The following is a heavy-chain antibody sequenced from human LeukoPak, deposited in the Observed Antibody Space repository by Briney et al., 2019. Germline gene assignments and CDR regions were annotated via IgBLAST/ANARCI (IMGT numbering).Heavy chain of an antibody. J-gene: IGHJ5*02. CDR1: GYTFTSYD. Sequence: VASVKVSCKASGYTFTSYDINWVRQATGQGLEWMGWMNPNSGNTGYAQKFQGRVTMTTDTSTSTANMELRSLRSDDTAVYYCARVGDYYDSSGYSAWFDPWGQGTLVTVSS. V-gene: IGHV1-8*01. CDR3: ARVGDYYDSSGYSAWFDP. D-gene: IGHD3-22*01. CDR2: MNPNSGNT.